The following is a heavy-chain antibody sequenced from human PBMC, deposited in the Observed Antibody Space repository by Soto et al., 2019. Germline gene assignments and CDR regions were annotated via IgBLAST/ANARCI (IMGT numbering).Heavy chain of an antibody. CDR3: PRDLAVALIAS. J-gene: IGHJ4*02. D-gene: IGHD6-19*01. V-gene: IGHV1-18*01. CDR2: ISAYNGNT. Sequence: QVQLVQSGAEVKKPGASVKVSCKASGYSFTSYGISWVRQAPGQGLEWMGWISAYNGNTKYAQKLQGRVTMTTDTSTSTAYIALRSLSSADTAVYYCPRDLAVALIASWGQGTLVTVSS. CDR1: GYSFTSYG.